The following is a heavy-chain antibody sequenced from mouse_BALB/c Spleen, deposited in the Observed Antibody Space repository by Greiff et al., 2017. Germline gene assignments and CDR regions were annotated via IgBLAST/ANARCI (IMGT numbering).Heavy chain of an antibody. D-gene: IGHD1-1*01. CDR3: AMGPTVADY. CDR2: IYPGDGST. J-gene: IGHJ2*01. CDR1: GYTFTSYY. V-gene: IGHV1S56*01. Sequence: VKLMESGPELVKPGASVKMSCKASGYTFTSYYIHWVKQRPGQGLEWIGWIYPGDGSTNYNEKFKGKTTLTADKSSSTAYMLLSSLTSEDSAIYFCAMGPTVADYWGQGTTLTVSS.